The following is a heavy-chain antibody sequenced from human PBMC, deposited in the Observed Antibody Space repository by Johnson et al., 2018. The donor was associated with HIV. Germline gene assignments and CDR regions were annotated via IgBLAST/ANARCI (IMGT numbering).Heavy chain of an antibody. CDR3: ARAIKVRVAGAVDI. V-gene: IGHV3-23*03. CDR1: GFTFSSYA. Sequence: VQLVESGGGLVQPGGSLRLSCAASGFTFSSYAMSWVSQAPGKGLEWVSVIYSGGSTYYADSVKGRFTISRDNAKNTLYLQMNSLRVEDTAVYYCARAIKVRVAGAVDIWGQGTMVTVSS. J-gene: IGHJ3*02. CDR2: IYSGGST. D-gene: IGHD6-19*01.